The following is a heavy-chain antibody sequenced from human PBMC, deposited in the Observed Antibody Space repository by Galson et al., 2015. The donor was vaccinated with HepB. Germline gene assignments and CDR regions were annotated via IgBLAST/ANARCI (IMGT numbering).Heavy chain of an antibody. Sequence: TLSLTCTVSGGSISSGDYYWSWIRQPPGKGLEWIGYIYYSGSTYYNPSLKSRVTISVDTSKNQFSLKLSSVTAADTAVYYCARAHNLNYDFWSGYRVYFDYWGQGTLVTVSS. J-gene: IGHJ4*02. V-gene: IGHV4-30-4*01. CDR1: GGSISSGDYY. CDR3: ARAHNLNYDFWSGYRVYFDY. CDR2: IYYSGST. D-gene: IGHD3-3*01.